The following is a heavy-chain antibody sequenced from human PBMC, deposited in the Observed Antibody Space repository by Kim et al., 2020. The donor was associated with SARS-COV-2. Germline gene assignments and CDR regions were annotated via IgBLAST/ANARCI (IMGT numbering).Heavy chain of an antibody. J-gene: IGHJ5*02. CDR3: ARDASGSGWFDP. CDR1: GGSISSGAYY. D-gene: IGHD3-10*01. Sequence: SETLSLTCTVSGGSISSGAYYWSWFRQHPGKGLQWIGYIYYSGSSYYNPSLKSRVSISLDTSKNQFSLNLSSVTAADTAMYYCARDASGSGWFDPWGQGTLVTVSS. V-gene: IGHV4-31*03. CDR2: IYYSGSS.